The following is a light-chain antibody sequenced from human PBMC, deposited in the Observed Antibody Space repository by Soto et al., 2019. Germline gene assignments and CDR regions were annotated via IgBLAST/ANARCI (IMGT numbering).Light chain of an antibody. CDR2: EGS. V-gene: IGLV2-23*03. CDR3: CSYAGSSTFRV. CDR1: SSDVGSYNL. Sequence: QSVLTQPASVSGSPGQSITISCTGTSSDVGSYNLVSWYQQHPGKAPKLMIYEGSKRPSGVSNRFSGSKSGHTASLTISGLQADDEADYYCCSYAGSSTFRVFGGGTKLTVL. J-gene: IGLJ3*02.